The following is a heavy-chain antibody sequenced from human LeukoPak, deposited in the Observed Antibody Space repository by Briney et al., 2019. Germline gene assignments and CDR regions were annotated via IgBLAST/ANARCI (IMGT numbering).Heavy chain of an antibody. D-gene: IGHD3-22*01. Sequence: IPGGSLRLSCAASGFTFSSCSMNWVRQAPGKGLEWVSSISSSSSYIYYADSVKGRFTISRDNAKNSLCLQMNSLRAEDTAVYYCARADTTMIVVDVWGQGTTVTVSS. J-gene: IGHJ6*02. CDR1: GFTFSSCS. CDR2: ISSSSSYI. CDR3: ARADTTMIVVDV. V-gene: IGHV3-21*01.